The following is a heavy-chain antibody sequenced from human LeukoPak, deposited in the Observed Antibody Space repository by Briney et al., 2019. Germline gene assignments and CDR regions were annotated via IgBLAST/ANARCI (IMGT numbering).Heavy chain of an antibody. D-gene: IGHD3-22*01. V-gene: IGHV1-2*02. Sequence: ASVKVSCKASGYTFTGYYMHWVRQAPGQGLEWMGWINPNSGGTNYAQKFQGRVTMTRDTSISTAYMELSRLRSDDTAVYYCARNGDYYDSSGYYYPPRYYYYYMDVWGKGTTVTISS. J-gene: IGHJ6*03. CDR1: GYTFTGYY. CDR2: INPNSGGT. CDR3: ARNGDYYDSSGYYYPPRYYYYYMDV.